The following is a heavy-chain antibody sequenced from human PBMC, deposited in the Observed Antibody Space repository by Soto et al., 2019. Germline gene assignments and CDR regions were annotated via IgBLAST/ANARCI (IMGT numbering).Heavy chain of an antibody. CDR3: ATCYYYGSGSLDYYYYMDV. Sequence: PGGSLRLSCAASGFPFSSYAMSWVRQAPGKGLEWVSAISGSGGSTYYADSVKGRFTISRDNSKNTLYLQMNSLRAEDTAVYYCATCYYYGSGSLDYYYYMDVWGKGTTVTVSS. D-gene: IGHD3-10*01. J-gene: IGHJ6*03. V-gene: IGHV3-23*01. CDR1: GFPFSSYA. CDR2: ISGSGGST.